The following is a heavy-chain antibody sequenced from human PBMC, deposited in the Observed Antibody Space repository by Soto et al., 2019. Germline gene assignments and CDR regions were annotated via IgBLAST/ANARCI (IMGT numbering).Heavy chain of an antibody. CDR2: IYYSGST. V-gene: IGHV4-31*03. Sequence: TSETLSLTCTVSGGSISSGGYYWSWIRQHPGKGLEWIGYIYYSGSTYYNPSLKSRVTISVDTSKNQFSLKLNSVTAADTAVYYCARDHPVTRYYYYGMDVWGQGTTVTVSS. D-gene: IGHD4-17*01. CDR1: GGSISSGGYY. J-gene: IGHJ6*02. CDR3: ARDHPVTRYYYYGMDV.